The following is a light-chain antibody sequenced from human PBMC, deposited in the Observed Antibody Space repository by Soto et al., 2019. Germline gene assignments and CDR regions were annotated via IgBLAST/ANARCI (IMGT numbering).Light chain of an antibody. J-gene: IGLJ1*01. Sequence: NFMLTQPHSVSESPGKTVTISCTRSSGSIASNYVQWYQQRPGSAPTTVIYEDNQRPSGVPARFSGSIDSSSNSASLTISGLKTEDEADYYCQSYDSSNLYVFGTGTKLTVL. CDR2: EDN. CDR1: SGSIASNY. CDR3: QSYDSSNLYV. V-gene: IGLV6-57*04.